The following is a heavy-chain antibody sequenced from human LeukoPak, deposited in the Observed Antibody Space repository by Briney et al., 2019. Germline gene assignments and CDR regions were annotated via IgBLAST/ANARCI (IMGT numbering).Heavy chain of an antibody. CDR3: AKDNSDNYYGSGRGAFDI. V-gene: IGHV3-9*01. Sequence: GGSLRLSCAASGFTFDDYAMHWVRQAPGKGLEWVSGISWNSGSIGYADSVKGRFTISRDNAKNSLYLQMNSLRAEDTALYYCAKDNSDNYYGSGRGAFDIWGQGTMVTVSS. CDR1: GFTFDDYA. D-gene: IGHD3-10*01. J-gene: IGHJ3*02. CDR2: ISWNSGSI.